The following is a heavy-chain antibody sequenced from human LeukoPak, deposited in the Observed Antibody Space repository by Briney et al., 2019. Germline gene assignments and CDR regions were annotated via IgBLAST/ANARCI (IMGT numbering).Heavy chain of an antibody. CDR1: GYTFTGYY. J-gene: IGHJ5*02. D-gene: IGHD6-13*01. CDR2: INPNSGGT. V-gene: IGHV1-2*02. CDR3: ARDQGSSWYEGWFDP. Sequence: GASVKVSCKASGYTFTGYYMHWARQAPGQGLEWMGWINPNSGGTNYAQKFQGRVTMTRDTSISTAYMELSRLRSDDTAVYYCARDQGSSWYEGWFDPWGQGTLVTVSS.